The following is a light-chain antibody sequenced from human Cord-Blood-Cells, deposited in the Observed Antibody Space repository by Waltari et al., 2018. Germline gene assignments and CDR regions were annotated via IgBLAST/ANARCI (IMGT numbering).Light chain of an antibody. CDR2: DVR. CDR3: SSYTSSSTWV. J-gene: IGLJ3*02. CDR1: SSDVGGYND. V-gene: IGLV2-14*01. Sequence: QSALTQPASVSGSPGQSFTISCTGTSSDVGGYNDVSWYQQHPGKAPKLMIYDVRKQPYGVSTRFAALKTGETASLTLSGVQAEDEADYYCSSYTSSSTWVFGGGTKLPV.